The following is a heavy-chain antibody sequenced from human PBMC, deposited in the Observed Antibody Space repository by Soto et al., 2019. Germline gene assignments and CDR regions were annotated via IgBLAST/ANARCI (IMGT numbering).Heavy chain of an antibody. CDR3: ARGRYCST. CDR1: GGSISSGGYS. Sequence: PSETLSLTCAVSGGSISSGGYSWSWIRQPPGKGLEWIGYIYHSGSTYYNPSLKSRVTISVDRSKNQFSLKLSSVTAADTAVYYCARGRYCSTWGQGTLVTVSS. V-gene: IGHV4-30-2*01. D-gene: IGHD2-2*01. CDR2: IYHSGST. J-gene: IGHJ4*02.